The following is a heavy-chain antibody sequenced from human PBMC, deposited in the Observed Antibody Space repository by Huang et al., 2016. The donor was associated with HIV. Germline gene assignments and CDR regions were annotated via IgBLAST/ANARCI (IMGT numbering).Heavy chain of an antibody. J-gene: IGHJ4*02. V-gene: IGHV1-69*01. CDR1: GGSFRNFA. D-gene: IGHD3-22*01. CDR2: VIPTLGTA. CDR3: ATVDYYDTSGPQRGYFDN. Sequence: QVQLVQSGAEVKKPGSSVKVSCKASGGSFRNFAIGWVRQAPGQGLAWMGGVIPTLGTANYEQKFQGRVTIIADESTRTAYMELSSLRSEDTAVYYCATVDYYDTSGPQRGYFDNWGQGTLVTVSS.